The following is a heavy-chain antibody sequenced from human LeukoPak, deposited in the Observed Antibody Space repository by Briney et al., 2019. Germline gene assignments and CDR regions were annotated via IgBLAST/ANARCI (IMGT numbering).Heavy chain of an antibody. CDR1: GGSISSYY. CDR2: IYTSGST. V-gene: IGHV4-4*07. CDR3: ARDLRYCYDSSGYYLDY. J-gene: IGHJ4*02. Sequence: PSETLSLTCTVSGGSISSYYWSWIRQPAGQGLEWIGRIYTSGSTNYNPSLKSRVTMSVDTSKNQFSLKLSSVTAADTAVYYCARDLRYCYDSSGYYLDYWGQGTLVTVSS. D-gene: IGHD3-22*01.